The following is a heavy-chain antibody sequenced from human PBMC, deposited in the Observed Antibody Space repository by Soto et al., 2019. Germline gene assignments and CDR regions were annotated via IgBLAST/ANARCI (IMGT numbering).Heavy chain of an antibody. Sequence: EASVKVSCKASGYTFTNYGISWVRQAPGQGLERIGWINTYNGNTNHAQKLQGRVTMTTDTSTSTAYMELRSLRSDDTAVYYCARGVGSGTYYNQYNWFDPWGQGTLVTVSS. CDR3: ARGVGSGTYYNQYNWFDP. CDR1: GYTFTNYG. V-gene: IGHV1-18*01. D-gene: IGHD3-10*01. CDR2: INTYNGNT. J-gene: IGHJ5*02.